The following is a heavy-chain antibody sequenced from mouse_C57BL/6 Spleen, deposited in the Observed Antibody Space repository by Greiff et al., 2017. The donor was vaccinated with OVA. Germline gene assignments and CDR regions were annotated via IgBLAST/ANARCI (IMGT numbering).Heavy chain of an antibody. CDR3: ARGDDYDRGDWYFDV. J-gene: IGHJ1*03. V-gene: IGHV1-80*01. D-gene: IGHD2-4*01. CDR1: GYAFSSYW. Sequence: QVQLQQSGAELVKPGASVKISCKASGYAFSSYWMNWVKQRPGKGLEWIGQIYPGDGDTNYNGKFKGKATLTADKSSSTAYMQLSSLTSEDSAVYFCARGDDYDRGDWYFDVWGTGTTVTVSS. CDR2: IYPGDGDT.